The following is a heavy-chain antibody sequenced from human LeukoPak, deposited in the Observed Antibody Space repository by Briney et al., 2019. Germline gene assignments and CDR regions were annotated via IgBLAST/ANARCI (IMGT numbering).Heavy chain of an antibody. CDR2: IYYSGST. CDR3: ASLGYCSSITCSDY. Sequence: SETLSLTCTVSGGSISSYYWSWIRQSPGKGLEWIGHIYYSGSTNYNPSLKNRVTISIDTSKNQFSLKLSSVTAADTAVYYCASLGYCSSITCSDYWGQGTPVTVSS. CDR1: GGSISSYY. V-gene: IGHV4-59*01. D-gene: IGHD2-2*01. J-gene: IGHJ4*02.